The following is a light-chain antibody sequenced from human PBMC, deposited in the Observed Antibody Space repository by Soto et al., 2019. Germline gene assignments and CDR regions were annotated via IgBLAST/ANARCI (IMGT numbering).Light chain of an antibody. CDR2: DVS. J-gene: IGLJ1*01. V-gene: IGLV2-14*01. CDR3: TSYTSNSTPYV. CDR1: SSDVGAYTY. Sequence: HSVLTQPASVSGSPGQSITISCTGTSSDVGAYTYVSWYQQHPGKAPKLMIYDVSNRPSGVSNRFSGSKSGNTAFLIISGLQAEDEADYYCTSYTSNSTPYVFGGGTKVT.